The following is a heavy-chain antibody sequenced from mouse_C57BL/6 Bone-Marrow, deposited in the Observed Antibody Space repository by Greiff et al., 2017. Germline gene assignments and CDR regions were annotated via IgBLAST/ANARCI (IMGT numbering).Heavy chain of an antibody. Sequence: VQLQQPGAELVMPGASVKLSCKASGYTFTSYWMHWVKQRPGQGLEWIGEIDPSDSYTNYNQKFKGKSTLTVDKSSSTAYMQLSSLTSEDSAVYYCASGYDDYYAMDYWGQGTSVTVSS. J-gene: IGHJ4*01. V-gene: IGHV1-69*01. CDR1: GYTFTSYW. D-gene: IGHD2-2*01. CDR3: ASGYDDYYAMDY. CDR2: IDPSDSYT.